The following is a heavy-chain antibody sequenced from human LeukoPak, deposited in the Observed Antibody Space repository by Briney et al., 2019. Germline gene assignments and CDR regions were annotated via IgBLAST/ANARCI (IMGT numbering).Heavy chain of an antibody. CDR1: GFTFSSYA. CDR2: ISGSGGST. V-gene: IGHV3-23*01. CDR3: AREGNLDFWSGYVYYYYYYYMDV. Sequence: PGGSLRLSCAASGFTFSSYAMSWVRQAPGKGLEWVSAISGSGGSTYYADSVKGRFTISRDNAKNSLYLQMNSLRAEDTAVYYCAREGNLDFWSGYVYYYYYYYMDVWGKGTTVTVSS. J-gene: IGHJ6*03. D-gene: IGHD3-3*01.